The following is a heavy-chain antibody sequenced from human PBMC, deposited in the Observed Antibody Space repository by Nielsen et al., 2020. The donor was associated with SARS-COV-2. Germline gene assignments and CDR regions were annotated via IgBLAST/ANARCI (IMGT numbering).Heavy chain of an antibody. Sequence: GESLKISCAASGFTFSSYDMHWVRQATGKGLEWVSAIGTAGDTYYPGSVKGRFTIPRENAKNSLYLQMNSLRAGDTAVYYCARGYDSSGYSLSWYFDLWGRGTLVTVSS. CDR2: IGTAGDT. V-gene: IGHV3-13*01. J-gene: IGHJ2*01. D-gene: IGHD3-22*01. CDR1: GFTFSSYD. CDR3: ARGYDSSGYSLSWYFDL.